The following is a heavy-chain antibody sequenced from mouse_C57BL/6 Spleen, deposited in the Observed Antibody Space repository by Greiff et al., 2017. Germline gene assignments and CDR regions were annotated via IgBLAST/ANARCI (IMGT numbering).Heavy chain of an antibody. CDR2: ISDGGSYT. CDR1: GFTFSSYA. Sequence: EVKLMESGGGLVKPGGSLKLSCAASGFTFSSYAMSWVRQTPEKRLEWVATISDGGSYTYYPDNVKGRFTISRDTAKNNLYLQMSHLKSEDTAMYDCARDRVVAPSCWGQGTLGTVAA. D-gene: IGHD1-1*01. CDR3: ARDRVVAPSC. J-gene: IGHJ3*01. V-gene: IGHV5-4*03.